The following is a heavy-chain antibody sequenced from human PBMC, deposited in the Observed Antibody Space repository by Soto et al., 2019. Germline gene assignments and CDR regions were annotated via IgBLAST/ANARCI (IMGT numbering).Heavy chain of an antibody. CDR2: IYHSGAT. CDR3: ARADGGGYFYGY. J-gene: IGHJ4*02. Sequence: PSETLSLTCTVSGASISSGGYSWSWIRQPPGKGLDWIGYIYHSGATYHNPSLKSRVTISVDRSENQFSLKLTSVTAADTAVYYCARADGGGYFYGYWGQGTLVTVSS. V-gene: IGHV4-30-2*01. CDR1: GASISSGGYS. D-gene: IGHD1-26*01.